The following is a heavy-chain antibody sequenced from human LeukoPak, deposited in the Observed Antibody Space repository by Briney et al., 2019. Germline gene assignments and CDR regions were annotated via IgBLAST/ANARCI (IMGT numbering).Heavy chain of an antibody. Sequence: SETXXXXCXXXXGXXXXYXXXXXRQPAGXXLEWIGRIYSSGSTNYNPSLRSRVTLSVATSKNQFSLKLSSVTAADTAVYYCARMYSGTYGGIDYWGQGTLVTVSS. CDR3: ARMYSGTYGGIDY. V-gene: IGHV4-4*07. D-gene: IGHD1-26*01. J-gene: IGHJ4*02. CDR2: IYSSGST. CDR1: XGXXXXYX.